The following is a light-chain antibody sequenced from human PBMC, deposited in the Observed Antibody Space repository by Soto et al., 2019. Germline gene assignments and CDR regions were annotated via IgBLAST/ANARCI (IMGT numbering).Light chain of an antibody. CDR2: AAS. CDR1: QSSSSY. J-gene: IGKJ1*01. CDR3: QQSYTTPQT. Sequence: DIQMTQWQACLSGSVVERVTIICPSIQSSSSYLHWYQQKPGKAPELLIYAASSLQSGVPSRFSGSGSGTDFTLTISSLQPEDFATYYCQQSYTTPQTFGQGTKVDIK. V-gene: IGKV1-39*01.